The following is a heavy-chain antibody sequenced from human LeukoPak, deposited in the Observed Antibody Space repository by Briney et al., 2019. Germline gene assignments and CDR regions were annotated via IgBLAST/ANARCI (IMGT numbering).Heavy chain of an antibody. CDR3: ARVQSGWYPSYYFDY. CDR1: GFTFSSYW. D-gene: IGHD6-19*01. CDR2: IKQDGSEK. Sequence: PGGSLRLSCAAPGFTFSSYWMSWVRQAPGKGLEWVANIKQDGSEKYYVDSVKGRFTISRDNAKNSLYLQINSLRAEDTAVYYCARVQSGWYPSYYFDYWGQGTLVTVSS. V-gene: IGHV3-7*04. J-gene: IGHJ4*02.